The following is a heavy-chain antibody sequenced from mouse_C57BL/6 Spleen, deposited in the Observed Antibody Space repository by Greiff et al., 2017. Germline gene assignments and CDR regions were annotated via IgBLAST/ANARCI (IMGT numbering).Heavy chain of an antibody. CDR1: GFNIKDDY. Sequence: EVQGVESGAELVRPGASVKLSCTASGFNIKDDYMHWVKQRPEQGLEWIGWIDPENGATKYASKFQGKATITEDTSSTTAYLQLSSLTSEDTAVYYCILYGSSYNYAMDYWGQGTSVTVSS. J-gene: IGHJ4*01. V-gene: IGHV14-4*01. D-gene: IGHD1-1*01. CDR3: ILYGSSYNYAMDY. CDR2: IDPENGAT.